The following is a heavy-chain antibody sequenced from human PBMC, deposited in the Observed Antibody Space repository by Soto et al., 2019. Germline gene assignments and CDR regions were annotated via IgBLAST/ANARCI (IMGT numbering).Heavy chain of an antibody. V-gene: IGHV1-3*01. D-gene: IGHD3-22*01. CDR2: INAGNGNT. J-gene: IGHJ6*02. CDR3: ARDPNDSSAYYHHYYYGMDV. Sequence: ASVKVSGKASGYTFTSYGIHWVRQAPGQRLEWTGWINAGNGNTKYSEKFQGRVTITRDTSASTAYLELSSLRSEDTAVYYSARDPNDSSAYYHHYYYGMDVWGQGTTVTVSS. CDR1: GYTFTSYG.